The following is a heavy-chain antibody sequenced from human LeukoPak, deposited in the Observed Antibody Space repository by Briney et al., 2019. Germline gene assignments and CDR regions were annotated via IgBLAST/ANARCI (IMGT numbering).Heavy chain of an antibody. CDR2: INPNTGGT. Sequence: ASVKVSCKASGGTFSSYAISWVRQAPGQGLECMGWINPNTGGTSYSENFRGRVTMTRDTSISTAYLELSRLTSNDTAVYYCARGVTTVVPYHYYGMDVWGQGTTVTVSS. CDR1: GGTFSSYA. D-gene: IGHD4-17*01. V-gene: IGHV1-2*02. CDR3: ARGVTTVVPYHYYGMDV. J-gene: IGHJ6*02.